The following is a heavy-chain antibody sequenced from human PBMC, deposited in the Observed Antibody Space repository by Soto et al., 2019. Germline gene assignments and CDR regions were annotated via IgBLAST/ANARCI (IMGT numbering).Heavy chain of an antibody. CDR2: IYYSGST. V-gene: IGHV4-39*01. CDR1: GGSISSSSYY. CDR3: ARLPLAECSGGSCYSGWFDP. D-gene: IGHD2-15*01. J-gene: IGHJ5*02. Sequence: QLQLQESGPGLVKPSETLSLTCTVSGGSISSSSYYWGWIRQSPGKGPEWIASIYYSGSTYYNPSLKSRVPISVDTSKNRFSLKLSSVTAADTAVYYCARLPLAECSGGSCYSGWFDPWGQGTLVTVSS.